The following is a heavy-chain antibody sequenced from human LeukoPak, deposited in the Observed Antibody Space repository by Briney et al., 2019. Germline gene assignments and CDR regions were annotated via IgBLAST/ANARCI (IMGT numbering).Heavy chain of an antibody. CDR1: GFTFSSYE. D-gene: IGHD2-15*01. Sequence: PGGSLRLSCAASGFTFSSYEMNWVRQAPGKGLEWVSYISSSGSTIYYADSVKGRFIIPRDNAKNSLYLQMNSLRAEDTAVYYCARDRYCSGGSCYFGHYYYYMDVWGKGTTVTVSS. CDR3: ARDRYCSGGSCYFGHYYYYMDV. CDR2: ISSSGSTI. J-gene: IGHJ6*03. V-gene: IGHV3-48*03.